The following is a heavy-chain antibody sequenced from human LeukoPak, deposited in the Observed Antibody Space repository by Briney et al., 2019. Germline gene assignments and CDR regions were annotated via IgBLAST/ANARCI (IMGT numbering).Heavy chain of an antibody. J-gene: IGHJ4*02. V-gene: IGHV3-23*01. Sequence: GGSLRLSCAASGFIFSSYAMSWVRQAPGKGLEWVSAISGSGGSTYYADSAKGRFTISRDNSKNTLYLQMNSLRAEDTAVYYCAKFLPTHIVVANYYFDYWGQGTLVTVSS. CDR2: ISGSGGST. D-gene: IGHD2-21*01. CDR3: AKFLPTHIVVANYYFDY. CDR1: GFIFSSYA.